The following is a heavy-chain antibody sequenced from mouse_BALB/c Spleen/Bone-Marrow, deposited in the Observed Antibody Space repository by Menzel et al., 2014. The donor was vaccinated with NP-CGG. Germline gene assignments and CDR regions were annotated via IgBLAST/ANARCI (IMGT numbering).Heavy chain of an antibody. CDR3: AKTRYGAFDN. J-gene: IGHJ2*01. CDR1: GYAFSSYW. CDR2: IYPGDGDT. D-gene: IGHD1-1*01. Sequence: VQLQQSGAELVRPGSSVKISCKASGYAFSSYWVNWVRQRPGQGLEWIGQIYPGDGDTNYNGKFKDKATLTADKSSSTDSKQLSSLTPVAPAGYFCAKTRYGAFDNWGQGTTLTDSS. V-gene: IGHV1-80*01.